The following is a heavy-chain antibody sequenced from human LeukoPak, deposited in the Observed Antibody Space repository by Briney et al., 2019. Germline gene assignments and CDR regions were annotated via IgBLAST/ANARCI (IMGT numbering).Heavy chain of an antibody. CDR2: IFYSGST. CDR3: ARGATISETGYFDF. J-gene: IGHJ4*03. D-gene: IGHD5-24*01. Sequence: SETLSLTCTISGGSMNSYYWSWIRQPPGKGLEWIGYIFYSGSTNYNPSVKSRVTISVDTSKNQFSLKVRSLSAADTAVYYCARGATISETGYFDFWGQGTLVTVSS. CDR1: GGSMNSYY. V-gene: IGHV4-59*12.